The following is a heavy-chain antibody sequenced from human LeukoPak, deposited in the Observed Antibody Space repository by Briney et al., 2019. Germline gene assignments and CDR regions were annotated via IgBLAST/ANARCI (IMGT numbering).Heavy chain of an antibody. Sequence: SETLSLTCTVSGGSISSGGYYWNWIRQPPGKGLEWIGYIYHSGSTYYNPSLKSRVTISVDRSKNQFSLKLSSVTAADTAVYYCARDNNSRGAFDIWGQGTMVTVSS. D-gene: IGHD1-14*01. CDR2: IYHSGST. CDR1: GGSISSGGYY. CDR3: ARDNNSRGAFDI. J-gene: IGHJ3*02. V-gene: IGHV4-30-2*01.